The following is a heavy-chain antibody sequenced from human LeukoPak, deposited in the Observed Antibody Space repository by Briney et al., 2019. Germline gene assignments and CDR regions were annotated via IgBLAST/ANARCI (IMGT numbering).Heavy chain of an antibody. D-gene: IGHD4-17*01. CDR3: AKVMTTVTTSGMDV. CDR1: GFTFSSYA. Sequence: PGGSLRLSCAASGFTFSSYAMSWVRQAPGKGREWVSAISGSGGSTYYADSVKGRFTISRDNSKNTLYLQMNSLRAEDTAVYYCAKVMTTVTTSGMDVWGQGTTVTVSS. V-gene: IGHV3-23*01. J-gene: IGHJ6*02. CDR2: ISGSGGST.